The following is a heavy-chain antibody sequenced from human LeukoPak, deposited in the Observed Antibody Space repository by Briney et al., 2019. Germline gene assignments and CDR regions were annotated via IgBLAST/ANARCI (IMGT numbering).Heavy chain of an antibody. CDR2: INHSGST. V-gene: IGHV4-34*01. D-gene: IGHD2-2*01. CDR3: ARYRSSTSCYVGFDY. Sequence: PSETLSLTCAVYGGSFSGYYWSWIRQPPGKGLEWIGEINHSGSTNYNPSLKSRVTISVDTSKNQFSLKLSSVTAADTAVYYCARYRSSTSCYVGFDYWGQGTLVTVSS. J-gene: IGHJ4*02. CDR1: GGSFSGYY.